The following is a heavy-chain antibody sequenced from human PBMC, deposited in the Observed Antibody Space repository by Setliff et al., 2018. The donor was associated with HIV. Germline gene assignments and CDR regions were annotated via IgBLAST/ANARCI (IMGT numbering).Heavy chain of an antibody. Sequence: AGGSLRLSCAASGFTFSSYWMHWVRQAPGKGLVWVSRINSDGSSTTYADSVKGRFTISRDNAKNTLYLQMNSLRAEDTAVYYCARGGSNSWSPFDYWGQGTLVTVSS. J-gene: IGHJ4*02. V-gene: IGHV3-74*01. CDR2: INSDGSST. CDR1: GFTFSSYW. CDR3: ARGGSNSWSPFDY. D-gene: IGHD6-13*01.